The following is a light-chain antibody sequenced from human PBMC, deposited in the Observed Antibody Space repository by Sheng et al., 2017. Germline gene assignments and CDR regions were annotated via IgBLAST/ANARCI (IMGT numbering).Light chain of an antibody. J-gene: IGKJ4*01. V-gene: IGKV3-20*01. CDR2: GAS. Sequence: EIVLTQSPGTLSLSPGERATLSCRASQSVSSSYLAWYKQKPGQAPRLLIYGASSRATGIPDRFSGSGSGTDFTLTISRLEPEDFAVYYCQQYGSSSFTFGGGTKVEI. CDR3: QQYGSSSFT. CDR1: QSVSSSY.